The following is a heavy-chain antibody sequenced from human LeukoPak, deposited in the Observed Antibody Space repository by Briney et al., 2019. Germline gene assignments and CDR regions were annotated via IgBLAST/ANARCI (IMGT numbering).Heavy chain of an antibody. Sequence: SETLSLTCAVYGGSFSGYYWSWIRQPPGKGLEWIGEINHSGSTNYNPSLKSRVTISVDTSKNQFSLKLSSVTAADTAVYYCARGSSSGYDYWGQGTLVTVSS. J-gene: IGHJ4*02. CDR2: INHSGST. D-gene: IGHD3-22*01. CDR1: GGSFSGYY. V-gene: IGHV4-34*01. CDR3: ARGSSSGYDY.